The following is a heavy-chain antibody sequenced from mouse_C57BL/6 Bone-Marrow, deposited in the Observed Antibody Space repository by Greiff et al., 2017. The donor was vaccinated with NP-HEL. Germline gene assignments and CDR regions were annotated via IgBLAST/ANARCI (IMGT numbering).Heavy chain of an antibody. CDR2: IDPSDSYT. D-gene: IGHD2-4*01. Sequence: QVQLQQSGAELVKPGASVKLSCKASGYTFTSYWMQWVKQRPGQGLEWIGEIDPSDSYTNYNQKFKGKATLTVDTSSSTAYMQLSSLTSEDSAVYYCALYYDYDESFAYWGQGTLVTVSA. J-gene: IGHJ3*01. CDR1: GYTFTSYW. V-gene: IGHV1-50*01. CDR3: ALYYDYDESFAY.